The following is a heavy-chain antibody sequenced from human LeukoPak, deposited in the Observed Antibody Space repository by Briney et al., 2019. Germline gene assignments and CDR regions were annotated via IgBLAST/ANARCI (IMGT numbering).Heavy chain of an antibody. CDR3: AREAKGTNFFYYYMDV. D-gene: IGHD2/OR15-2a*01. J-gene: IGHJ6*03. V-gene: IGHV4-4*02. CDR1: GGSISSSAW. CDR2: INDRGTI. Sequence: PSETLSLTCAVFGGSISSSAWWTWVRQSPGKGLEWIGEINDRGTINYNPSLQRRVSISVDKSKNEFSLILNSVTDADTALYYSAREAKGTNFFYYYMDVWGKGTTVTVSS.